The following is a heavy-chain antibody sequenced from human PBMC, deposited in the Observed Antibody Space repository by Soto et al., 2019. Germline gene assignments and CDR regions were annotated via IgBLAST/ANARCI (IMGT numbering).Heavy chain of an antibody. Sequence: EMQLLESGGGLVHPGGSLRLSCAASGFTVSPYSLTWVRQTPGKGLEWVSGISGSGKTSYYADSVQGRFGISRDNSKNTLYLQMNGLRADDTAVYYCAKGSTSRGDWTVDSFDAWGQGTKVIVSS. D-gene: IGHD2-21*02. CDR3: AKGSTSRGDWTVDSFDA. CDR1: GFTVSPYS. CDR2: ISGSGKTS. V-gene: IGHV3-23*01. J-gene: IGHJ3*01.